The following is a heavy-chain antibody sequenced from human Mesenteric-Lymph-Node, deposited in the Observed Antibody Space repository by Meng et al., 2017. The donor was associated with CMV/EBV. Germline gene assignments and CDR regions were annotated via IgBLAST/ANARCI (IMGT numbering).Heavy chain of an antibody. D-gene: IGHD3-9*01. J-gene: IGHJ4*02. V-gene: IGHV4-39*07. Sequence: SETLSLTCTVSGGSISSSNYYWGWIRQPPGKGLEWIGSVYHSGTNYYRPSPTSRVTISIDTSKNQFSLNLNSVTAADTAVYYCAREFYDTLTGYSHYFDPWGQGMLVTVSS. CDR1: GGSISSSNYY. CDR2: VYHSGTN. CDR3: AREFYDTLTGYSHYFDP.